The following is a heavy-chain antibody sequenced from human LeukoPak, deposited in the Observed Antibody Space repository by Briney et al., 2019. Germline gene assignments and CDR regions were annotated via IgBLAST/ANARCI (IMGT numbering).Heavy chain of an antibody. CDR2: MNPNSGKT. CDR3: ASWLRGVIGAFDI. V-gene: IGHV1-8*03. J-gene: IGHJ3*02. CDR1: GYTLTSYD. Sequence: ASVKVSCKASGYTLTSYDINWVRQATGQGLEWMGWMNPNSGKTGYAQKFQGRVTITRNTSISTAYMELRSLRSDDTAVYYCASWLRGVIGAFDIWGQGTMVTVSS. D-gene: IGHD3-10*01.